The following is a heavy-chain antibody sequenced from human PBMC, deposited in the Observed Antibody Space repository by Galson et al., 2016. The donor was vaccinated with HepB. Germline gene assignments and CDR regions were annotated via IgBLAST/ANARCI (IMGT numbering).Heavy chain of an antibody. CDR2: IRGDGIVS. J-gene: IGHJ4*02. Sequence: YLRLSCAASGFTFNAHWMNWVRQAPGKGLEWVANIRGDGIVSYYAESVGGRFTISRDNAKNSLYLQMNGLRVDETAVYYCSREMTGSYFDWGQGTLVTVSS. CDR3: SREMTGSYFD. CDR1: GFTFNAHW. V-gene: IGHV3-7*01. D-gene: IGHD3-10*01.